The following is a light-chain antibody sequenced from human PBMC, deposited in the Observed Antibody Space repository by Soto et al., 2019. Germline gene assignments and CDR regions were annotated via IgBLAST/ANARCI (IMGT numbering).Light chain of an antibody. V-gene: IGKV3-15*01. CDR2: GAS. Sequence: EIVMTQSPANLSVSPGERATLSCRASQSVSSNLAWYQKKPGQGPRLVIYGASTRATSIPAMFSGSGSGKEFPLTINGLQSEDFPVYYCQQYNKRPPYTFGQGTKLEIK. J-gene: IGKJ2*01. CDR1: QSVSSN. CDR3: QQYNKRPPYT.